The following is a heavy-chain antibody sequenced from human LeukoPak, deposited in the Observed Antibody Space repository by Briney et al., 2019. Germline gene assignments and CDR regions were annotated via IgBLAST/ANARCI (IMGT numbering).Heavy chain of an antibody. J-gene: IGHJ3*02. CDR1: GYSFTSYW. D-gene: IGHD3-22*01. Sequence: GESLKISCKGSGYSFTSYWIGWVRQMPGKGLEWMGIIYPGDSDTRYSPSFQGQATISADKSISTAYLQWSSLKASDTAMFYCARPRDSSGPRGAFDIWGQGTMVTVSS. CDR2: IYPGDSDT. V-gene: IGHV5-51*01. CDR3: ARPRDSSGPRGAFDI.